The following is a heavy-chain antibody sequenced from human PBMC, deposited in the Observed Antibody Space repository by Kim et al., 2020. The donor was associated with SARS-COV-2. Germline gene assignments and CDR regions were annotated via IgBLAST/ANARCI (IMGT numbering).Heavy chain of an antibody. Sequence: GGSRRLSCAASGFTFSSYEMNWVRQAPGKGLEWVSYISSSGSTIYYADSVKGRFTISRDNAKNSLYLQMNSLRAEDTAVYYCARGRLDYYYYGMDVWGQGTTVTVSS. J-gene: IGHJ6*02. CDR3: ARGRLDYYYYGMDV. CDR1: GFTFSSYE. CDR2: ISSSGSTI. V-gene: IGHV3-48*03.